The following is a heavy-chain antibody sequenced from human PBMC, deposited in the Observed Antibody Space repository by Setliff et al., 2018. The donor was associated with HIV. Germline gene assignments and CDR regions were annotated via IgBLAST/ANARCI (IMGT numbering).Heavy chain of an antibody. CDR2: IYHSGST. J-gene: IGHJ6*04. Sequence: SETLSLTCSVSGGSISSSNYYWGRIRQPPGKRLEWIGSIYHSGSTYYNPSLKSRVTISVDTSKNYFSLKLTSVTAADTAVYYCASPVGAVAGTMDVWGKGTTVTVSS. V-gene: IGHV4-39*02. D-gene: IGHD6-19*01. CDR3: ASPVGAVAGTMDV. CDR1: GGSISSSNYY.